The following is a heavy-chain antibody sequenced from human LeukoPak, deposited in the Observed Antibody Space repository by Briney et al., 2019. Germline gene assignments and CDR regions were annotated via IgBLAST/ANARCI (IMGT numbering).Heavy chain of an antibody. CDR3: ARGPVTTSYYGMDV. D-gene: IGHD4-17*01. Sequence: GASVKVSCKASGGTFSSYAISWARQAPGQGLEWMGGIIPIFGTANYAQKFQGRVTITADESTSTAYMELSSLRSEDAAVYYCARGPVTTSYYGMDVWGQGTTVTVSS. J-gene: IGHJ6*02. V-gene: IGHV1-69*13. CDR1: GGTFSSYA. CDR2: IIPIFGTA.